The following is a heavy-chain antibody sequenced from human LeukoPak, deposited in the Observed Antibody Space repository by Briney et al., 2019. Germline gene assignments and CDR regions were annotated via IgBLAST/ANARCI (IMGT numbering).Heavy chain of an antibody. CDR1: GFTFSNYG. V-gene: IGHV3-30*18. Sequence: PGGSLRLSCEPPGFTFSNYGMHWVRQAPGKGLEWVALISYDGGKKYYADSVKGRFTIPRDNAKNTLYLQMNSLIRDDTAVYYCAKGRQQWWTFDALDIWGQRTMVTVSS. J-gene: IGHJ3*02. CDR3: AKGRQQWWTFDALDI. D-gene: IGHD5-18*01. CDR2: ISYDGGKK.